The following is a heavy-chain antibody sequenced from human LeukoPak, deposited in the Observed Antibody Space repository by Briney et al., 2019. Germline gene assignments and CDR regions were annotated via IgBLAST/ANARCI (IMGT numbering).Heavy chain of an antibody. CDR2: IIPIFGTA. V-gene: IGHV1-69*13. J-gene: IGHJ4*02. CDR1: GGTFSSYA. Sequence: GASVKVSCKASGGTFSSYAIRWVRQAPGQGLEWMGGIIPIFGTANYAQKFQGRVTITADESTSTAYMELSSLRSEDTAVYYCAGLEDYYDSSGYYFGYWGQGTLVTVSS. CDR3: AGLEDYYDSSGYYFGY. D-gene: IGHD3-22*01.